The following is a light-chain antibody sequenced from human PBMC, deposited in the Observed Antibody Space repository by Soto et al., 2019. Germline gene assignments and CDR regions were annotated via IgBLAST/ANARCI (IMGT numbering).Light chain of an antibody. CDR3: SSYTSSTTVV. Sequence: QYALTQPASVSGSPGQSITISCTGTSSDVGGYNYVSWYQQHPGKAPKLMIYDVNNRPSGVSNRLFGSKSGNTASLTISGLQVEDEDDYYCSSYTSSTTVVFGGGTKLTVL. J-gene: IGLJ2*01. CDR1: SSDVGGYNY. CDR2: DVN. V-gene: IGLV2-14*01.